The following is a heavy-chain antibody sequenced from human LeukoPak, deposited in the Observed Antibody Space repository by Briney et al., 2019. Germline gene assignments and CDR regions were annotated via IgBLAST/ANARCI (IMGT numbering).Heavy chain of an antibody. CDR3: AIPYYYDSSGYYPDAFDI. CDR2: INPNSGGT. D-gene: IGHD3-22*01. V-gene: IGHV1-2*02. J-gene: IGHJ3*02. CDR1: GYSFTGYY. Sequence: ASVKVSCKAYGYSFTGYYMHWVRQAPGQGLEWMGWINPNSGGTNYAQKFQGRVTMTRDTSISTAYMELSRLRSDDTAVYYCAIPYYYDSSGYYPDAFDIWGQGTMVTVSS.